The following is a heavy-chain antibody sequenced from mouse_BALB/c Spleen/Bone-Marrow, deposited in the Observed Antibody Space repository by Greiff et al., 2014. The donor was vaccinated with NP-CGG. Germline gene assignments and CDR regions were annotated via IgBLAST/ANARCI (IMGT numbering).Heavy chain of an antibody. CDR3: ARYYYGYYFGY. CDR2: IDPANGNT. J-gene: IGHJ2*01. CDR1: GFNIKDTY. V-gene: IGHV14-3*02. Sequence: VQLQQSGAELVKPGASVKLSCTASGFNIKDTYMHWVKQRPEQGLEWIGRIDPANGNTKYDPKFQGKTTITADTSSNTAYLQLSSLASEDTAVYYCARYYYGYYFGYWGQGTTLTVST. D-gene: IGHD1-2*01.